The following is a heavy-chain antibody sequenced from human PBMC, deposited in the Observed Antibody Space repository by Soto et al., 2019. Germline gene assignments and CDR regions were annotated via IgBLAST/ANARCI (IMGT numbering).Heavy chain of an antibody. CDR2: IIPIFGTA. V-gene: IGHV1-69*13. D-gene: IGHD4-17*01. Sequence: GASVKVSCKASGGTFSSYAISWVRQAPGQGLEWMGGIIPIFGTANYAQKFQGRVTITADESTSTAYMELSSLRSEDTAVYYCASYDYGDYGYYYYGMDVWGQGTTVTVS. CDR1: GGTFSSYA. CDR3: ASYDYGDYGYYYYGMDV. J-gene: IGHJ6*02.